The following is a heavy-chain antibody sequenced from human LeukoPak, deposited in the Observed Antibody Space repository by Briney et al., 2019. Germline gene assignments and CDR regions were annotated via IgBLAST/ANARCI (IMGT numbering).Heavy chain of an antibody. Sequence: GGSLRLSCAASGFTFDDYGMSWVRQAPGKGLEWVSGITWNGGSTGYADSVKGRFTISRDNAKNSLYLQMNSLRAEDTALYHCARRNIVVVPASYPLEISYYYYMDVWGKGTTVTVSS. V-gene: IGHV3-20*01. J-gene: IGHJ6*03. CDR3: ARRNIVVVPASYPLEISYYYYMDV. D-gene: IGHD2-2*01. CDR1: GFTFDDYG. CDR2: ITWNGGST.